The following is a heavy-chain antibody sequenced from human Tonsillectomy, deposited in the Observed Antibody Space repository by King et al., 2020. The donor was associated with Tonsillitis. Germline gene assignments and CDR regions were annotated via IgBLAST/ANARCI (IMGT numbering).Heavy chain of an antibody. D-gene: IGHD6-13*01. Sequence: VQLVESGPEVTKPGASVKVSCKASGYTFTDYYIHWVRQAPGQGLEWMGWINPDSGDTNYAQKFQGRVIMTRDTSIITAYMELSSLRFDDTAVYYCARSAKYSSSWYYFWGQGALVTVSS. J-gene: IGHJ4*02. CDR1: GYTFTDYY. V-gene: IGHV1-2*02. CDR2: INPDSGDT. CDR3: ARSAKYSSSWYYF.